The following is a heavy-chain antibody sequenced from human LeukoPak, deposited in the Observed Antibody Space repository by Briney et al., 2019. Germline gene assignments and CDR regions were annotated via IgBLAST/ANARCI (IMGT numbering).Heavy chain of an antibody. D-gene: IGHD6-19*01. CDR1: GFSLSTSGMC. J-gene: IGHJ4*02. CDR2: IDWDDDK. V-gene: IGHV2-70*17. CDR3: ARKIAVAAPFDY. Sequence: SGPTLVNPTQTFTLTCTFSGFSLSTSGMCVSWIRQPPGKALEWLARIDWDDDKFYSTSLKTRLTVSKDTSKNQVVLTMTNMDPVDTATYYCARKIAVAAPFDYWGQGTLVTVSS.